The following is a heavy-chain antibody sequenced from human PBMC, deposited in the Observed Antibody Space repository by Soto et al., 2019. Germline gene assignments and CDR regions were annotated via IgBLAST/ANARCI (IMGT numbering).Heavy chain of an antibody. CDR3: AIFSHPYSSSWYSGGFDY. D-gene: IGHD6-13*01. CDR1: GYTFTSYA. J-gene: IGHJ4*02. CDR2: INAGNGNT. V-gene: IGHV1-3*01. Sequence: ASVKVSCKXSGYTFTSYAMHWVRQAPGQRLEWMGWINAGNGNTKYSQKFQGRVTITRDTSASTAYMELSSLRSEDTAVYYCAIFSHPYSSSWYSGGFDYWGQGTLVTVSS.